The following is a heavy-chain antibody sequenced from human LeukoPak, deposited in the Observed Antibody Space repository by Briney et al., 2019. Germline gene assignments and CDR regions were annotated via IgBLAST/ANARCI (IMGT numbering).Heavy chain of an antibody. D-gene: IGHD3-9*01. V-gene: IGHV5-51*01. J-gene: IGHJ6*03. Sequence: GESLKISCKGSGYSFTSYWIGWVRQMPGKGLEWMGIIYPGDSDTRYSPSFQGQVTISADKSISTAYLQWSSLKASDTAMYYCARGPVSDILTGYYTYDYYYYMDVWGKGTTVTVSS. CDR3: ARGPVSDILTGYYTYDYYYYMDV. CDR1: GYSFTSYW. CDR2: IYPGDSDT.